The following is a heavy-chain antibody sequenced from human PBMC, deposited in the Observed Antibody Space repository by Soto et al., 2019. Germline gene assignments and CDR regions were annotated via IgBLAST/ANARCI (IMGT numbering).Heavy chain of an antibody. D-gene: IGHD2-8*01. J-gene: IGHJ4*02. Sequence: GGSLRLSCAASGFTFRNHWMSWVRQAPGKGLEWVANINQVGSEIYYVDSVRGRFTISRDNSENSLYLQMDSLRGEDTAVYYCATNYVLGGQGTLVTVSS. V-gene: IGHV3-7*01. CDR1: GFTFRNHW. CDR2: INQVGSEI. CDR3: ATNYVL.